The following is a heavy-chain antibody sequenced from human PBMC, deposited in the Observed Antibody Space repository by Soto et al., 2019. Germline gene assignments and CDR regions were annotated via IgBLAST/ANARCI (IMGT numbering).Heavy chain of an antibody. Sequence: GGSMRLSCAASGFTFSSYGMHWVRQAPGKGMEWEAVIWYDGSNKYYADSLKGRFTISRDNSKNTLYLQMNSLRAEDTAVYYCARDAAGSSGYYNWFDPWGQGTLVTVSS. J-gene: IGHJ5*02. V-gene: IGHV3-33*01. CDR1: GFTFSSYG. D-gene: IGHD3-22*01. CDR3: ARDAAGSSGYYNWFDP. CDR2: IWYDGSNK.